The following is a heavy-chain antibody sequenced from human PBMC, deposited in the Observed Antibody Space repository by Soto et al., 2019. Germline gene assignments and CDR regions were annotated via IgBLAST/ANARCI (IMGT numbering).Heavy chain of an antibody. CDR1: GFTFSSYG. V-gene: IGHV3-33*01. D-gene: IGHD5-18*01. Sequence: QVQLVESGGGVVQPGRSLRLSCAASGFTFSSYGMHWVRQAPGKGLEWGAVLWYDGSNKYYADSVKGRFTISRDNSKNTLYLQMNSLRAEDTAVYYCARGQGRGCIYGFDYWGQGTLVTVSS. CDR3: ARGQGRGCIYGFDY. CDR2: LWYDGSNK. J-gene: IGHJ4*02.